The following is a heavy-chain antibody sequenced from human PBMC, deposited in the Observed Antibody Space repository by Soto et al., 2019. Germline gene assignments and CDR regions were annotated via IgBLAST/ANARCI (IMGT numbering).Heavy chain of an antibody. CDR1: GYSFTGYY. CDR3: ARARGFYASSGYDHYFDH. Sequence: AAVKVSCKDSGYSFTGYYIHWVRQAPGQGREWMGWINPNSRGTNYAQKFQGRVTMPRDTSISTAYMELSGLSSDDTAVYSCARARGFYASSGYDHYFDHWGQGTLVTVSS. D-gene: IGHD3-22*01. J-gene: IGHJ4*02. CDR2: INPNSRGT. V-gene: IGHV1-2*02.